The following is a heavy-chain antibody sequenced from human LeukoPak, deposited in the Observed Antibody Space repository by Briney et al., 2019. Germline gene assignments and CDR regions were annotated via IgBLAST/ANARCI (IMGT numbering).Heavy chain of an antibody. CDR1: GFTFSSYA. Sequence: GGSLRLSCAASGFTFSSYAMTWVRQAPGKGLEWVSALTGSGGGTYYADSVKGRFTISRDNSKNTLYLPMNSLRAEDTAVYYCAKRQGGYYDSSGYYSRWGQGTLVTVSS. V-gene: IGHV3-23*01. D-gene: IGHD3-22*01. J-gene: IGHJ4*02. CDR3: AKRQGGYYDSSGYYSR. CDR2: LTGSGGGT.